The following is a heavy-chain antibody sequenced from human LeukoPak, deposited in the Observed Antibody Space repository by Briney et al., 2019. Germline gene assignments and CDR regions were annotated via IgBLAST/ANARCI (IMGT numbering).Heavy chain of an antibody. D-gene: IGHD6-13*01. Sequence: PGGSLRLSCAASGFTFSSYAMSWVRQAPGKGLEWVSTITGGGSTTYYADSVKGRFTISRDNSKNTLYLQMNSLRAEDTALYYCARESPVAATGRSWFDSWGQGTLGTVSS. J-gene: IGHJ5*01. CDR1: GFTFSSYA. CDR3: ARESPVAATGRSWFDS. CDR2: ITGGGSTT. V-gene: IGHV3-23*01.